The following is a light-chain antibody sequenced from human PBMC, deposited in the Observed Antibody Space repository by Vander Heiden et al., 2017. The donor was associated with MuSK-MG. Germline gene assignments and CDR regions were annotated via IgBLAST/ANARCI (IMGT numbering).Light chain of an antibody. Sequence: EILLTQSPGTLSLSPGERATLSCRASQSITSNYLAWYQQRPGQSPRLLIYGATSSATGVPDTFSGSGSGTDFTLTIIRLEPEDFAVYYCQQDCSSPLTFGGGTKVEI. V-gene: IGKV3-20*01. CDR3: QQDCSSPLT. J-gene: IGKJ4*01. CDR2: GAT. CDR1: QSITSNY.